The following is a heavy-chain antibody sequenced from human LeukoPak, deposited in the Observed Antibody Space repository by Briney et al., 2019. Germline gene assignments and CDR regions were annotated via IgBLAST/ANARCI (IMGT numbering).Heavy chain of an antibody. CDR1: GFIFSSYS. V-gene: IGHV3-48*01. Sequence: GGSLRLSCAASGFIFSSYSMNWVRQTRGKGLEGISYISSGSGTTYYGDSVQGRFITSRDNAENSLHLQMNSLRAEDTGVYYCAKDRGNDYGVFDYWGQGILVTVSS. J-gene: IGHJ4*02. CDR2: ISSGSGTT. D-gene: IGHD4-17*01. CDR3: AKDRGNDYGVFDY.